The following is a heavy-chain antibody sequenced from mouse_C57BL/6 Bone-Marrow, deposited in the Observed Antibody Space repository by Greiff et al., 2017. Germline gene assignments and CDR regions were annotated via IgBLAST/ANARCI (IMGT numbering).Heavy chain of an antibody. V-gene: IGHV10-1*01. D-gene: IGHD1-3*01. CDR1: GFSFNTYA. Sequence: EVQGVESGGGLVQPKGSLKLSCAASGFSFNTYAMNWVRQAPGQGLEWVARIRSKSNNYATYYADSVKDRFTISRDDSESMLYLQMNNLKTEDTAMYYCVRRQWAYWGQGTLVTVSA. CDR2: IRSKSNNYAT. CDR3: VRRQWAY. J-gene: IGHJ3*01.